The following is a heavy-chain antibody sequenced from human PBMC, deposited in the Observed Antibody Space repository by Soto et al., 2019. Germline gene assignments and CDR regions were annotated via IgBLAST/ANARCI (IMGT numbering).Heavy chain of an antibody. CDR2: INPNSGGT. J-gene: IGHJ4*02. Sequence: QVQLVQSGAEVKKPGASVKVSCKASGYTFTGYYMHWVRQAPGQGLERMGWINPNSGGTNYAQKFQGGVTMTRNTSISAAYMELSRVRSDDPAVYYWARGHRGGSYCADYWGQGSLGAVSS. CDR3: ARGHRGGSYCADY. D-gene: IGHD1-26*01. V-gene: IGHV1-2*02. CDR1: GYTFTGYY.